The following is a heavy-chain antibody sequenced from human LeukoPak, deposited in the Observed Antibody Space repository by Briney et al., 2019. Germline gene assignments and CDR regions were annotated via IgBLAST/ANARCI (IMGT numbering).Heavy chain of an antibody. CDR3: ARAEGSSWFTY. J-gene: IGHJ4*02. CDR1: EVTVSSNS. V-gene: IGHV3-66*01. D-gene: IGHD6-13*01. Sequence: GGSLRLSCAASEVTVSSNSMSWVRQAQGKGLEWVSIIYPGGTTYYPDSVKGRFTIYRDNSRNTLHLQMNSLTADDTGVYYCARAEGSSWFTYWGQGTLVTVSS. CDR2: IYPGGTT.